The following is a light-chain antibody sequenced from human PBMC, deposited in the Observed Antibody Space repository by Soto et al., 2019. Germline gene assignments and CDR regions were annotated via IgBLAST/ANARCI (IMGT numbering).Light chain of an antibody. J-gene: IGKJ1*01. V-gene: IGKV3-11*01. CDR1: QTISGF. CDR2: AAS. Sequence: EIVLTQSPATLSLSPGDRATLSCRTSQTISGFIAWYQHRPGQAPRLLIYAASSRATSIPARFSGSGSGTDFTLAISSLEPEDSAVYYCQQRANWPPTWTFGQGTKV. CDR3: QQRANWPPTWT.